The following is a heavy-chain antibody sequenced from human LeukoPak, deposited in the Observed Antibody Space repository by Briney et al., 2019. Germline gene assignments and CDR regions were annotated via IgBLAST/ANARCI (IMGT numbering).Heavy chain of an antibody. Sequence: GGSLRLSCAASGFTFDDYAMHWVRQAPGKGLEWVSGISWNSGSIGYADSVKGRFTISRDIAKNSLYLQMNSLRAEDTALYYCAKSGSYDSSGYLDYWGQGTLVTVSS. J-gene: IGHJ4*02. CDR2: ISWNSGSI. CDR1: GFTFDDYA. V-gene: IGHV3-9*01. CDR3: AKSGSYDSSGYLDY. D-gene: IGHD3-22*01.